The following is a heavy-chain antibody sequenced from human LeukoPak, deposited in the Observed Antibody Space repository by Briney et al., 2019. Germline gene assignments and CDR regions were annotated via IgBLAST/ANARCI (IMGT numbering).Heavy chain of an antibody. V-gene: IGHV3-30-3*01. CDR3: AKGEWLIDY. J-gene: IGHJ4*02. CDR2: ITSDGSNR. Sequence: PGRSLSLSCAASGFTFSGYALHWVRQAPGKGLEWVSHITSDGSNRYYADSVRGRFTVSRDNSKNMLFLQMNSLTTEDTAVYYCAKGEWLIDYWGQGTLVTVSS. D-gene: IGHD3-3*01. CDR1: GFTFSGYA.